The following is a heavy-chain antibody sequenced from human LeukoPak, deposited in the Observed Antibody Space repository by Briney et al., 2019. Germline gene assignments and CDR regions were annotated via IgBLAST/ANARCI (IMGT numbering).Heavy chain of an antibody. J-gene: IGHJ4*02. D-gene: IGHD1-26*01. V-gene: IGHV3-7*01. CDR3: ERFADGATFDG. CDR1: GFIFSRYW. CDR2: IKQDESEK. Sequence: GGSLRLSCAASGFIFSRYWMGWVRQAPGKGLEWVANIKQDESEKYYVDSVKGRFTVSRDNAKNSMYLQMISLGADDTAVCYCERFADGATFDGWGQGALVTVSS.